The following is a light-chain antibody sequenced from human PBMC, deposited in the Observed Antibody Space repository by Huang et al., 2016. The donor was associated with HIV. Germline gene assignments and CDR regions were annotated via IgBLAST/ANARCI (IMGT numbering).Light chain of an antibody. CDR1: QSVSSN. J-gene: IGKJ1*01. V-gene: IGKV3-15*01. CDR3: HQYNNWPES. Sequence: EILMTQSPATLSVSPGERVTLACRASQSVSSNLAWYQQKRGQAPRLRLYGASTRATGVPARLSGSGSGTEFTLTITSLQSGDFAVYYCHQYNNWPESFGQGTKVEIK. CDR2: GAS.